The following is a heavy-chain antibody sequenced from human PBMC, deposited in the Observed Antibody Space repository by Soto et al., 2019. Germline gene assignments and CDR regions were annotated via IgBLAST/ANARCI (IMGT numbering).Heavy chain of an antibody. V-gene: IGHV4-59*01. CDR3: ASWTTVTRERFDAFDI. CDR1: GGSISRYY. J-gene: IGHJ3*02. CDR2: IHYSGST. D-gene: IGHD4-17*01. Sequence: SETVSLTCTVSGGSISRYYWSWIRQPPGEGLEWIGYIHYSGSTNYNPSLKSRVTIAVDTSKNQFSLKLSSVTAADMAVYYCASWTTVTRERFDAFDIWGKGTMVTVSS.